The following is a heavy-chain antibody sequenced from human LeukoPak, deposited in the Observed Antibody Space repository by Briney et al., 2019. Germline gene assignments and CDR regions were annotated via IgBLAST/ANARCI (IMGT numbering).Heavy chain of an antibody. D-gene: IGHD6-6*01. J-gene: IGHJ5*02. CDR1: GGSISSYY. CDR3: ARVALYSSSSYWFDP. V-gene: IGHV4-59*01. Sequence: KPSETLSLTCTVSGGSISSYYWSWIRQPPGKGLERIGYIYYSGSTNYNPSLKSRVTISVDTSKNQFSLKLSSVTAADTAVYYCARVALYSSSSYWFDPWGQGTLVTVSS. CDR2: IYYSGST.